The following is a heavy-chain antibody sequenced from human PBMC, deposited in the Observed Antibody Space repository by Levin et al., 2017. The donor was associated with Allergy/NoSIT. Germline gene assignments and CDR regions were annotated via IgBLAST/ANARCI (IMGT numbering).Heavy chain of an antibody. D-gene: IGHD4-17*01. CDR1: GGSVRSGSSY. CDR2: VYISGTT. V-gene: IGHV4-61*01. Sequence: SQTLSLPCTVSGGSVRSGSSYWSWVRQPPGKGLEWIGYVYISGTTDYDPSLRGRVTMSIDRAKNQFSLRLTSVTAAYTAVYYCVRCHGDGRNYFHYGLDVWGQGTTVTVSS. CDR3: VRCHGDGRNYFHYGLDV. J-gene: IGHJ6*02.